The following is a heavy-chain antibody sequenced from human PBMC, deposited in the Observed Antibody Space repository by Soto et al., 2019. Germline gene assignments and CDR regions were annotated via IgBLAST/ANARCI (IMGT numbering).Heavy chain of an antibody. Sequence: SETLSLTCTVSGGSISSSSYYWGWIRQPPGKGLEWIGSIYYSGSTYYNPSLKSRVTISVDTSKNQFSLKLSSVTAADTAVYYCASHYDILTGYYKDYYYYGMDVWGQGTTVTVSS. CDR3: ASHYDILTGYYKDYYYYGMDV. V-gene: IGHV4-39*01. CDR2: IYYSGST. CDR1: GGSISSSSYY. J-gene: IGHJ6*02. D-gene: IGHD3-9*01.